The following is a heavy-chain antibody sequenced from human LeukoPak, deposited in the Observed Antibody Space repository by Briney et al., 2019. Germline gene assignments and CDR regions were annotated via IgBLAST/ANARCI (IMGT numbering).Heavy chain of an antibody. Sequence: KPGGSLRLSCAASGFPFSSYSMNWVRQAPGKGLEWVSYISSSSTFILYADSVKGRFTISRDNAKNSLYLQVNSLRAEDTAVFYCAEAYCVGDCYSGVAFDIWGQGTMVTVSS. CDR2: ISSSSTFI. V-gene: IGHV3-21*01. CDR3: AEAYCVGDCYSGVAFDI. D-gene: IGHD2-21*02. CDR1: GFPFSSYS. J-gene: IGHJ3*02.